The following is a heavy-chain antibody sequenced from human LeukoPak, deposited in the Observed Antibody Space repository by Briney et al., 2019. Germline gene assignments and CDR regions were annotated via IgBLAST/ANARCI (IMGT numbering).Heavy chain of an antibody. Sequence: SETLSLTCAVPGYSISSCYYWGWIRQPPGKGLEWIGSIYHSGNTYYNPSLKSRVTISVDTSKNQFFLKVTSVTAADAAVYYCARPKYGDAAYFALWGRGALVTVSS. CDR3: ARPKYGDAAYFAL. V-gene: IGHV4-38-2*01. CDR2: IYHSGNT. D-gene: IGHD4-17*01. J-gene: IGHJ2*01. CDR1: GYSISSCYY.